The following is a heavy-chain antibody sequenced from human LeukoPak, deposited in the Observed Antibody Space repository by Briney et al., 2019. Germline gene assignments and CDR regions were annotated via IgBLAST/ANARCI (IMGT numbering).Heavy chain of an antibody. V-gene: IGHV3-48*01. CDR3: AKANSNDDY. D-gene: IGHD2/OR15-2a*01. CDR1: GFTFSTYS. J-gene: IGHJ4*02. CDR2: ISSSSSTT. Sequence: GGSLRLSCAASGFTFSTYSMNWVRQAPGKGLEWVSYISSSSSTTYYADSVKGRFTISRDNSKNTLYLQMNSLRAEDTAVYYCAKANSNDDYWGQGTLVTVSS.